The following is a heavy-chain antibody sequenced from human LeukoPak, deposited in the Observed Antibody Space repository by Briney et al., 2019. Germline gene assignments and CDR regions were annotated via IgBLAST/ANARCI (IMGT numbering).Heavy chain of an antibody. J-gene: IGHJ5*02. CDR1: GYTFTGYY. Sequence: GASVKVSCKASGYTFTGYYMHWVRQAPGQGLEWMGIINPSGGSTSYAQKFQGRVTMTRDMSTSTVYMELSSLRSEDTAVYYCARGFYDFWSGYLGPNWFDPWGQGTLVTVSS. CDR2: INPSGGST. D-gene: IGHD3-3*01. CDR3: ARGFYDFWSGYLGPNWFDP. V-gene: IGHV1-46*01.